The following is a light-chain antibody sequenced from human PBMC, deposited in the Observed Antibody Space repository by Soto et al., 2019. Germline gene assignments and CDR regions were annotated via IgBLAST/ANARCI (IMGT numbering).Light chain of an antibody. CDR3: QHHKSYSQT. CDR2: GAS. J-gene: IGKJ1*01. V-gene: IGKV1-5*01. CDR1: QSIRYY. Sequence: DIQLTQSPPTLSASVGARVTITCRASQSIRYYLAWYQQMPGKAPKLLIYGASSLQSGVPSRFSGSGSGTEFTLTISSLQPDDFATYFCQHHKSYSQTFGQGTKWIS.